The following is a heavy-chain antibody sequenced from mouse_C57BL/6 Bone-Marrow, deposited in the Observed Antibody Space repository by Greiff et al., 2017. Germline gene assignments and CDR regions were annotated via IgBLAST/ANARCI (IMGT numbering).Heavy chain of an antibody. V-gene: IGHV1-69*01. CDR2: IDPSDSYT. CDR1: GYTFTSYW. J-gene: IGHJ2*01. CDR3: ARELKPHYFDY. Sequence: QVHVKQPGAELVMPGASVKLSCKASGYTFTSYWMHWVKQRPGQGLEWIGEIDPSDSYTNYNQKFKGKSPLPVDKSSSTAYMQLSSLTSKKSAVDYCARELKPHYFDYWGQGTTLTVSS. D-gene: IGHD1-3*01.